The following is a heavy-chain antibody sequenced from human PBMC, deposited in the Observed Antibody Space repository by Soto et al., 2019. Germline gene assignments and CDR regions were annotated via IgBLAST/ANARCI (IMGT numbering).Heavy chain of an antibody. CDR1: GFTFSSYG. V-gene: IGHV3-30*18. Sequence: QVQLVESGGGVVQPGRSLRLSCAASGFTFSSYGMHWVRQAPGKGLEWVAVISYDGSNKYYADSVKGRFTISRDNSKNTLYLQMNSRRAEDTAVYYCAKEVRIRAVARPFHYWGQGTLVTVSS. J-gene: IGHJ4*02. CDR2: ISYDGSNK. CDR3: AKEVRIRAVARPFHY. D-gene: IGHD2-15*01.